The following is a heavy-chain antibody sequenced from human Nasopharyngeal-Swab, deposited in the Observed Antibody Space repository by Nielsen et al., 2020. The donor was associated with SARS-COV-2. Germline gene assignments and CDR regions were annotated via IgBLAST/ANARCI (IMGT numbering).Heavy chain of an antibody. V-gene: IGHV4-39*07. CDR1: GASISNRTYY. CDR2: VFYTGT. Sequence: SETLSLTCSVSGASISNRTYYWGWIRQSPEKGLQWIGTVFYTGTYYNPSLQSRVTISVDTSKNQFSLKLTSVTAAAPAVYYCVRDASGDYLGLPFDSWGPGTLVTVSS. CDR3: VRDASGDYLGLPFDS. D-gene: IGHD4-17*01. J-gene: IGHJ4*02.